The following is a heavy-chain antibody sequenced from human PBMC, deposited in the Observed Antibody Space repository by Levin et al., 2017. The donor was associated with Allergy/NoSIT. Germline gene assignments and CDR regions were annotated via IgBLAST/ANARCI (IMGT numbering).Heavy chain of an antibody. D-gene: IGHD3-16*01. J-gene: IGHJ3*01. CDR2: IYWDNDR. Sequence: SGPTLVKPTQTLTLTCTFSGFSLTTTGVGVGWIRQPPGKALEWLAIIYWDNDRRYSPSLTSRLTITKDTSKNQVVLAVTNVDPVDTGTYFCAHIVITYGGSVAPQDAFDVWGQGTMVTVSS. V-gene: IGHV2-5*02. CDR1: GFSLTTTGVG. CDR3: AHIVITYGGSVAPQDAFDV.